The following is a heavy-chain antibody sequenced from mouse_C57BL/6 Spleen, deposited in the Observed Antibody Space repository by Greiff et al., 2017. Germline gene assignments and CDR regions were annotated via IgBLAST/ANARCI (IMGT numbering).Heavy chain of an antibody. V-gene: IGHV5-16*01. CDR1: GFTFSDYY. Sequence: EVKLQESEGGLVQPGSSMKLSCTASGFTFSDYYMAWVRQVPEKGLEWVANINYDGRRTYYLDSLKSRFIISSDNAKNILYLQMSSLKSEDTATYYCARETYDYDGYFDVWGTTTTVTVSS. D-gene: IGHD2-4*01. CDR3: ARETYDYDGYFDV. J-gene: IGHJ1*03. CDR2: INYDGRRT.